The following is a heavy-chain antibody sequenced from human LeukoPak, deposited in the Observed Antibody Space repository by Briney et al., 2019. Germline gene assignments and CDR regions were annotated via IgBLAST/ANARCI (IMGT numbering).Heavy chain of an antibody. J-gene: IGHJ4*02. V-gene: IGHV4-39*07. D-gene: IGHD3-22*01. CDR1: GASISSSTYY. CDR2: ASYSGNT. Sequence: SETLSLTCTVSGASISSSTYYWGWIRQPPGKGLEWIGSASYSGNTYYNPSLKSRVTILVDASKNQFSLKMTSVTAADTAVYYCARDQYYDVSTYYEIDYWGQGTLVTVSS. CDR3: ARDQYYDVSTYYEIDY.